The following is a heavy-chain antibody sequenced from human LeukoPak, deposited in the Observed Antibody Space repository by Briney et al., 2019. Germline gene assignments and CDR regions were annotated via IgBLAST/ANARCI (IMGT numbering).Heavy chain of an antibody. J-gene: IGHJ4*02. D-gene: IGHD4-23*01. CDR1: GGSISSGDYY. V-gene: IGHV4-30-4*01. CDR2: IYYGGST. CDR3: ARDSLDYGGLDY. Sequence: SETLSLTCTVSGGSISSGDYYWSWIRQPPGKGLEWIGYIYYGGSTYYNPSLKSRVTISVDTSKNQFSLKLSSVTAADTAVYYCARDSLDYGGLDYWGQGTLVTVSS.